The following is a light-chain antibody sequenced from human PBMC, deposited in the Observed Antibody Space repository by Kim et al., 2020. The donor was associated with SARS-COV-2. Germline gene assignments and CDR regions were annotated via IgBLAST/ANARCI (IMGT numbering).Light chain of an antibody. CDR3: QVWDSSSDHSYWV. J-gene: IGLJ3*02. CDR2: YDS. V-gene: IGLV3-21*04. CDR1: NIGSKS. Sequence: SYELTQPPSVSVAPGKTDRITCGGNNIGSKSVHWYQQKPGQAPVLVIYYDSDRPSGIPERFSGSNSGNTATLTISRVEAGDEADYYCQVWDSSSDHSYWVFGGGTQLTVL.